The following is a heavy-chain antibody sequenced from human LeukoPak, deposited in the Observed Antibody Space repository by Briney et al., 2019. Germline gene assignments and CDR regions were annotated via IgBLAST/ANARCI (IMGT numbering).Heavy chain of an antibody. J-gene: IGHJ4*02. CDR3: ASQGLYCSGGSCYRRAPAGY. Sequence: GGSLRLSCAASGFTFSSYGMHWVRQAPGKGLEWVAVISYDGSNKYYADSVKGRFTISRDNSKNTLYLQMNSLRAEDTAVYYCASQGLYCSGGSCYRRAPAGYWGQGTLVTVSS. CDR1: GFTFSSYG. V-gene: IGHV3-30*03. CDR2: ISYDGSNK. D-gene: IGHD2-15*01.